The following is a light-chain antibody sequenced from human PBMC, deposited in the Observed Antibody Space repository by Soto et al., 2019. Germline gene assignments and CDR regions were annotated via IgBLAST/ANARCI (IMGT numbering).Light chain of an antibody. CDR2: DAS. CDR3: QQRSEWPIT. Sequence: EILLTQSPATLSLSPGERVTLSCRASQSVSSYLAWYQQKPGQAPRLFIYDASTRATGIPARFSGSGSGTDFTLTISSLEPEDFAVYYCQQRSEWPITFGQGTRLEIK. V-gene: IGKV3-11*01. CDR1: QSVSSY. J-gene: IGKJ5*01.